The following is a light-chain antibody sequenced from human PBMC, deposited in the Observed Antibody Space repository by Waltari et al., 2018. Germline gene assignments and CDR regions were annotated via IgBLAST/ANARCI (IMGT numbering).Light chain of an antibody. CDR3: HVWHPDMDPGV. Sequence: SYALTQPPSVSVAPGTPARITCGGDNSGSYSVHWYQQKPGQAPVLVIFHDSDRPSGIPERFSGSNSGNTATLTISSVEAGDEAKYYCHVWHPDMDPGVFGPGTEVSV. CDR2: HDS. V-gene: IGLV3-21*03. CDR1: NSGSYS. J-gene: IGLJ1*01.